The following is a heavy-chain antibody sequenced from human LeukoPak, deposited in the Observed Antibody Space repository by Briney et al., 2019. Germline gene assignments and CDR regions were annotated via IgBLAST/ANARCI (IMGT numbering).Heavy chain of an antibody. CDR1: GFTFSGSA. D-gene: IGHD3-10*01. V-gene: IGHV3-73*01. CDR2: IRSKANSYAT. CDR3: TRPITMVRGVIFQDY. J-gene: IGHJ4*02. Sequence: GGSLRLSCAASGFTFSGSAMPWVRQASGKGLEWVGRIRSKANSYATAYAASVKGRFTISRDDSKNTAYLQMNSLKTEDTAVYYCTRPITMVRGVIFQDYWGQGTLVTVSS.